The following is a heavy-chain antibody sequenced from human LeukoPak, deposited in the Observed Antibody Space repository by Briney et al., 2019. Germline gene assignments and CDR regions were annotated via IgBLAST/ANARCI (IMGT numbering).Heavy chain of an antibody. J-gene: IGHJ4*02. CDR2: IYYSGST. CDR3: ARDTGGYALTFFDY. CDR1: GGSISSSSYY. D-gene: IGHD5-12*01. V-gene: IGHV4-39*07. Sequence: PSETLSLTCTVSGGSISSSSYYWGWIRQPPGKGLEWIGSIYYSGSTYYNPSLKSRVTISVDTSKNQFSLKLSSVTAADTAVYYCARDTGGYALTFFDYWGQGTLVTVSS.